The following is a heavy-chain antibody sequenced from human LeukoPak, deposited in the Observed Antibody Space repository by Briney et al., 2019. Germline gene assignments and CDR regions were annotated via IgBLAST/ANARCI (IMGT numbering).Heavy chain of an antibody. CDR1: GFTFDDYA. Sequence: SLRLSCAASGFTFDDYAMHWVRQAPGKGLEWVSGISWNSGSIGYADSVKGRFTISRDNAKNSLYLQMNSLRAEDTALYYCAKGRYYDSSGYYDYWGQGTLVTVSS. V-gene: IGHV3-9*01. CDR3: AKGRYYDSSGYYDY. D-gene: IGHD3-22*01. J-gene: IGHJ4*02. CDR2: ISWNSGSI.